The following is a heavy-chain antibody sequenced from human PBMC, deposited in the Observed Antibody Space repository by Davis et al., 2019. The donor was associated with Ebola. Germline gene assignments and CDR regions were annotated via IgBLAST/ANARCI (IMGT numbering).Heavy chain of an antibody. V-gene: IGHV1-2*02. Sequence: ASVKVSCKASGYTFTGYYMHWVRQAPGQGLEWMGWINPNSGGTNYAQKFQGRVTMTRDTSISTAYMELSRLRSDDTAVYYCASSRIWFGELLPPYYFDYWGQGTLVTVSS. CDR3: ASSRIWFGELLPPYYFDY. J-gene: IGHJ4*02. CDR1: GYTFTGYY. CDR2: INPNSGGT. D-gene: IGHD3-10*01.